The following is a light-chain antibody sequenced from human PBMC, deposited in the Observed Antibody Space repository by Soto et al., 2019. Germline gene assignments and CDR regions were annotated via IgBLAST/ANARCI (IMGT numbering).Light chain of an antibody. CDR2: RAS. Sequence: DIQMTQSPFTLSASVGDRVTITCRASQTLNIWLAWYQQKPGKAPKLLIYRASSLETGVPSRFSGSRSGTEFTLSINSLQPDDFATYYCQQYKSDSRTLGQGTRVEV. CDR3: QQYKSDSRT. V-gene: IGKV1-5*03. J-gene: IGKJ1*01. CDR1: QTLNIW.